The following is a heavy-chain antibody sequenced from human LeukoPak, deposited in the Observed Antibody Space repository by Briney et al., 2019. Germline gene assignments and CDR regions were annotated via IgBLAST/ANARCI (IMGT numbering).Heavy chain of an antibody. CDR1: GGSISSYY. D-gene: IGHD2-15*01. CDR2: IYTSGGT. J-gene: IGHJ4*02. V-gene: IGHV4-4*07. CDR3: ARAPFEYCSGDICYSRHTFDY. Sequence: SETLSLTCTVSGGSISSYYWSWIRQPAGKGLEWIGRIYTSGGTDYNPSLKSRVTMSVATSKNQFSLKLSSVTAADTAVYYCARAPFEYCSGDICYSRHTFDYWGQGTLVIVSS.